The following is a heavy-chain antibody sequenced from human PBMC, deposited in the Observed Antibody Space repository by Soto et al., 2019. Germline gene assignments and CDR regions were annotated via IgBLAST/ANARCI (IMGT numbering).Heavy chain of an antibody. J-gene: IGHJ3*02. D-gene: IGHD1-26*01. CDR1: GGSLTSHY. CDR2: IHYGGST. CDR3: ARSGATDGGAGFDI. Sequence: QVQLQESGPGLGKPSETLSLSCAVSGGSLTSHYWGWVRQPPGRGLEWIGFIHYGGSTFYDPTLKTRVSISLDRSRDQFSRNLTSVTAAATAMYYCARSGATDGGAGFDIWCQGTMVTVSS. V-gene: IGHV4-59*11.